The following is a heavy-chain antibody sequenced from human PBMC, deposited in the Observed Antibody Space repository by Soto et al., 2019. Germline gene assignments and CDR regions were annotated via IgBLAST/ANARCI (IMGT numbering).Heavy chain of an antibody. J-gene: IGHJ4*02. CDR1: GFTFSSYA. V-gene: IGHV3-30-3*01. D-gene: IGHD3-10*01. CDR3: ERDRVPWFGELFLTPDY. CDR2: ISYDGSNK. Sequence: LRLSCAASGFTFSSYAMHWVRQAPGKGLEWVAVISYDGSNKYYADSVKGRFTISRDNSKNTLYLQMNSLRAQDTAVYYCERDRVPWFGELFLTPDYWGQGTLVTVSS.